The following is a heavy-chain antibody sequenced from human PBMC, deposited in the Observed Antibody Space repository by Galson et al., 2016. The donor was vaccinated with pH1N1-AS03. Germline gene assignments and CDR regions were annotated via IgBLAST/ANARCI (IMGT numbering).Heavy chain of an antibody. CDR1: GFTFSIYW. J-gene: IGHJ6*02. CDR3: ARDLYYVMDV. CDR2: IKNDERST. Sequence: SLRLSCAASGFTFSIYWMHWVRQAPGKGLVWVSLIKNDERSTTYADSVKGRFIISRDNAKNMLYLQMNSLRAEDTGVYFCARDLYYVMDVWGQGTTVTVSS. V-gene: IGHV3-74*01.